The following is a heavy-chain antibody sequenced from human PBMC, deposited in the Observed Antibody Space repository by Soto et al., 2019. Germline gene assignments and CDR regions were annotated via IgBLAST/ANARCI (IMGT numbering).Heavy chain of an antibody. Sequence: ASVKVSCKASGYTFTSYGISWVRQAPGQGLEGMGWISAYNGNTNYAQKLQGRVTMTTDTSTSTAYMELRSLRSDDTAVYYCARVVGGYSYGVFDYWGQGNLVTVSS. V-gene: IGHV1-18*01. D-gene: IGHD5-18*01. J-gene: IGHJ4*02. CDR2: ISAYNGNT. CDR1: GYTFTSYG. CDR3: ARVVGGYSYGVFDY.